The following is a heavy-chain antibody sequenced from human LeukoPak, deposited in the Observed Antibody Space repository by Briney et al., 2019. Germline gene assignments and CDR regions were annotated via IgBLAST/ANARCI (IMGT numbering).Heavy chain of an antibody. D-gene: IGHD5-12*01. CDR2: INPNSGGT. CDR3: ARDGDIVATADY. Sequence: ASVKVSCKASGYTFTGYYMHWVRQAPGQGLEWMGWINPNSGGTSYAQKFQGRVTMTRDTSISTAYMELSRLRCDDTAVYYCARDGDIVATADYWGQGTLVTVSS. J-gene: IGHJ4*02. V-gene: IGHV1-2*02. CDR1: GYTFTGYY.